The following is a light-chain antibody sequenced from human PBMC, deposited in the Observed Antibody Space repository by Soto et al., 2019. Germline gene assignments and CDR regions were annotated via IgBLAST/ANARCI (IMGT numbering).Light chain of an antibody. J-gene: IGKJ1*01. Sequence: EIVLTQSPDTLSLSPGERATLSCRASQRVSSDSLAWYQQQPGQAPRLLIYGASSRATGIPDRFSGSGSGTDFTLTISRLEPEDFAVYYCQQFGASLTWTFGQGTKVDIK. CDR3: QQFGASLTWT. CDR1: QRVSSDS. V-gene: IGKV3-20*01. CDR2: GAS.